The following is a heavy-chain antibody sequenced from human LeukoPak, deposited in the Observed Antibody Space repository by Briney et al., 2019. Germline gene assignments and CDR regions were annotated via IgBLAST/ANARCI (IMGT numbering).Heavy chain of an antibody. Sequence: GGSLRLSCTASGFNFSTYSMNWVRQAPGKGLEWVASISTTSTYMYYADSVKGRFTISRDNAKNSLYLQMNSLRAEDTAVYYCARGRRIHCSGGSCYNYYYYYGMDVWGQGTTVTVSS. J-gene: IGHJ6*02. D-gene: IGHD2-15*01. V-gene: IGHV3-21*01. CDR2: ISTTSTYM. CDR3: ARGRRIHCSGGSCYNYYYYYGMDV. CDR1: GFNFSTYS.